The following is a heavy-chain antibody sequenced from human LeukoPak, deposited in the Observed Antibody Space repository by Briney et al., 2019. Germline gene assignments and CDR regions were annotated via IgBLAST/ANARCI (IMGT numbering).Heavy chain of an antibody. CDR2: IRYDGSNK. CDR1: GFSFSSYG. V-gene: IGHV3-30*02. Sequence: GGSLRLSCVASGFSFSSYGMHWVRQAPGKGLEWVALIRYDGSNKNYPDSVKGRFTISRDDSKNTLNLQMNSLRAEDTAVYYCVKGQGAAYYYYYMDVWGKGTTVIVSS. D-gene: IGHD1-26*01. CDR3: VKGQGAAYYYYYMDV. J-gene: IGHJ6*03.